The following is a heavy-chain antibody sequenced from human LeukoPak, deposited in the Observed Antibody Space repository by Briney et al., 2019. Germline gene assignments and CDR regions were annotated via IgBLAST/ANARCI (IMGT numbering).Heavy chain of an antibody. V-gene: IGHV3-7*01. J-gene: IGHJ5*02. D-gene: IGHD1-26*01. CDR3: AGARGWEFSS. CDR2: IKQDGSEK. CDR1: GFTFSSYW. Sequence: GGSPRLSCAASGFTFSSYWMGWVRQAPGMGLEWVATIKQDGSEKYYLDSVKGRFTISRDNAKNSLFLQMNSLRAEDTAVYYCAGARGWEFSSWGQGTLVTVSS.